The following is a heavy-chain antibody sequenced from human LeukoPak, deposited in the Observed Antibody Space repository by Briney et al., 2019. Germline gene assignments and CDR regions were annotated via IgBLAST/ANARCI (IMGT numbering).Heavy chain of an antibody. CDR1: GGSISSSSSY. D-gene: IGHD3-22*01. J-gene: IGHJ4*02. CDR2: VFSSGST. Sequence: SETLSLTCTVSGGSISSSSSYWGWIRQSPGKGLEWIGSVFSSGSTFYNSSLKSRVTMSVDTSKNQFSLKLRSVTAADTAVYYCARGLDDSSGYYYDYWSQGTLVSVSS. CDR3: ARGLDDSSGYYYDY. V-gene: IGHV4-39*07.